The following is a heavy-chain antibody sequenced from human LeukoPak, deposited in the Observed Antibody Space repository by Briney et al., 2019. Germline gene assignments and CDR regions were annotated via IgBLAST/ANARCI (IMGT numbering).Heavy chain of an antibody. V-gene: IGHV3-11*05. Sequence: KPGGSLRLSCTASGFTFGDYAMNWIRQAPGKGLEWVSYISGSSSYTNHADSVKGRFTISRDNAKNSLYLQMNSLRAEDTAVYYCARADRSLGIDYWGQGTLVTVSS. CDR2: ISGSSSYT. D-gene: IGHD1-14*01. CDR1: GFTFGDYA. J-gene: IGHJ4*02. CDR3: ARADRSLGIDY.